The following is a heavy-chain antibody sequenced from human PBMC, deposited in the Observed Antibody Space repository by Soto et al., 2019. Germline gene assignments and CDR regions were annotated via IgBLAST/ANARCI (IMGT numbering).Heavy chain of an antibody. Sequence: GGSLRLSCAASGFTFRSYAMNWVRQASGKGLEWVSAIRGDGGNTYYADSVKGRFTTSRDNSKNILYLQMNDLRAEDTAVYYCAKEFADYDFLLVDYWGHGNLVTV. J-gene: IGHJ4*01. CDR3: AKEFADYDFLLVDY. CDR1: GFTFRSYA. D-gene: IGHD3-3*01. V-gene: IGHV3-23*01. CDR2: IRGDGGNT.